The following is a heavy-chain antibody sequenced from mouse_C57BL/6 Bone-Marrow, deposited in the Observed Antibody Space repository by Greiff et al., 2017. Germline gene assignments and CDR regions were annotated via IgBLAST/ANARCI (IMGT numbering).Heavy chain of an antibody. CDR2: WNNANY. Sequence: QVTLKESGPGILQPSQTLSLACPFSGFSLSTSGMGLRWLPKPSGKALVSLASIWNNANYYNPSLKSRLTISNGTSNYQVLLKLTSVDTAESATYYGAWRELDYSNYLDYWGQGTTLTVSS. J-gene: IGHJ2*01. CDR3: WRELDYSNYLDY. D-gene: IGHD2-5*01. V-gene: IGHV8-2*01. CDR1: FSLSTSGMGL.